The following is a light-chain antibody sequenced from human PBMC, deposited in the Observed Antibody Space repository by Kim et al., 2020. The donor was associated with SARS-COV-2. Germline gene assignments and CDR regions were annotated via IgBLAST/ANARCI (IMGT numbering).Light chain of an antibody. Sequence: ASVGNRVTITCRASQSLSTSLNLYKPTPGKAPKLLIYAASTLQSGVPSRFSGSGSGTDFTLTISSLQPEDFATYFCQQSYTTPLTFGGGTKVDIK. V-gene: IGKV1-39*01. CDR3: QQSYTTPLT. J-gene: IGKJ4*01. CDR1: QSLSTS. CDR2: AAS.